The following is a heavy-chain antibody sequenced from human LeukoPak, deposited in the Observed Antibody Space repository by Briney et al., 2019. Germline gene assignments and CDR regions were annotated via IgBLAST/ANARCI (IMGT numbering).Heavy chain of an antibody. J-gene: IGHJ4*02. CDR2: INTDGSST. CDR1: GFTFSSYW. D-gene: IGHD2-21*02. CDR3: ARGIGDHAAFDY. V-gene: IGHV3-74*01. Sequence: GGSLRLSRAASGFTFSSYWMHWVRQAPGKGLVWVSRINTDGSSTSYADSVKGRFTISRDNAKNTLYLQMNSLRAEDTAVYYCARGIGDHAAFDYWGQGTLVTVSS.